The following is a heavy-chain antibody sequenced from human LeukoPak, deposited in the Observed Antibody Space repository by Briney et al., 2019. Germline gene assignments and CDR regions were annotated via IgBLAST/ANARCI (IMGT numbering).Heavy chain of an antibody. CDR2: ISGSGGST. D-gene: IGHD1-1*01. Sequence: GGSLRLSCTASGFTFSSYAMSWIRQAPGKGLEWVSAISGSGGSTYYADSVKGRFTISRDNSKNTLYLQMNSLTAEDTAIYYCAKATGTLGNWGQGTLVTVSS. V-gene: IGHV3-23*01. J-gene: IGHJ4*02. CDR1: GFTFSSYA. CDR3: AKATGTLGN.